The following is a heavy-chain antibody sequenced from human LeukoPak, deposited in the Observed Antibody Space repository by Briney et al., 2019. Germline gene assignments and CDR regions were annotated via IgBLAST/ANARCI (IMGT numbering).Heavy chain of an antibody. CDR2: ISYDGSNK. CDR1: GFTFSSYS. Sequence: GGSLRLSCAASGFTFSSYSMHWVRQAPGKGLEWVAVISYDGSNKYYADSVKGRFTISRDNSKNTLYLQMNSLRAEDTAVYYCAKSPYGGSYFFDYWGQGTLATVSS. J-gene: IGHJ4*02. V-gene: IGHV3-30*18. D-gene: IGHD1-26*01. CDR3: AKSPYGGSYFFDY.